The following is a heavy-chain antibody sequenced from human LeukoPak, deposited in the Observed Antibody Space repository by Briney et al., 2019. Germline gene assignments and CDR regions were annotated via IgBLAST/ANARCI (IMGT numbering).Heavy chain of an antibody. J-gene: IGHJ4*02. V-gene: IGHV7-4-1*02. CDR3: ARSSWIQQSSDF. CDR1: GYSFTTFA. D-gene: IGHD5-18*01. Sequence: ASVKVSCKAPGYSFTTFAMNWVRQAPGQGLEWMGWINTNTGNPTYAQDFTGWFVFSLDTSVTTTFLEISSLKAEDTAIYYCARSSWIQQSSDFWGQGTLVTVSS. CDR2: INTNTGNP.